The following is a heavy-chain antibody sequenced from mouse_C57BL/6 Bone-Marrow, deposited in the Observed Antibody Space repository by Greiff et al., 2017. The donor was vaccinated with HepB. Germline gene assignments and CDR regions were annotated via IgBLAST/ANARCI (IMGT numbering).Heavy chain of an antibody. J-gene: IGHJ4*01. D-gene: IGHD1-1*01. Sequence: VKLQQPGAELVKPGASVKLSCKASGYTFTSYWMHWVKQRPGRGLEWIGRNDPNSGGTKYNEKFKSKATLTVDKPSSTAYMQLSSLTSEDSAVYYCARACYYGSSPYAMDYWGQGTSVTVSS. V-gene: IGHV1-72*01. CDR3: ARACYYGSSPYAMDY. CDR2: NDPNSGGT. CDR1: GYTFTSYW.